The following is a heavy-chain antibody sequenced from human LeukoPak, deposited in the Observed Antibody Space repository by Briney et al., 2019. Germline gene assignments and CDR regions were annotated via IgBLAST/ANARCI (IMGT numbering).Heavy chain of an antibody. CDR1: GFTFSSYG. CDR2: ISYDGSNK. V-gene: IGHV3-30*03. CDR3: ARAQGPLDY. J-gene: IGHJ4*02. Sequence: GGSLRLSCAASGFTFSSYGMHWVRPAPGKGLEWVAVISYDGSNKYYADSVKGRFTISRDNSKNTLYLQMNSLRAEDTAVYYCARAQGPLDYWGQGTLVTVSS.